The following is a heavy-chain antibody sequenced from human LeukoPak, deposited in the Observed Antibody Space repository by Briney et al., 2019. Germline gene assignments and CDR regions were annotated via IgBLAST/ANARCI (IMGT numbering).Heavy chain of an antibody. D-gene: IGHD5-24*01. Sequence: SETLSLTCTVSGGSISSSSYYWGWIRQPPGKGLEWIGSIYYSGSTYYNPSLKSRVTISVDTSKNQFSLKLSSVTAADTAVYYCARDLRWLQLQRWYYFDYWGQGTLVTVSS. V-gene: IGHV4-39*07. J-gene: IGHJ4*02. CDR1: GGSISSSSYY. CDR2: IYYSGST. CDR3: ARDLRWLQLQRWYYFDY.